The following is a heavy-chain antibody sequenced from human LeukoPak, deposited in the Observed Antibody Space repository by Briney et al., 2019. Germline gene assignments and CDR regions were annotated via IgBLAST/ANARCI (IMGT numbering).Heavy chain of an antibody. CDR3: ARDSDFGVALFDS. CDR1: GGSISSGGYS. Sequence: SQTLSLTCAVSGGSISSGGYSWSWIRQPPGQGLEWIGYIYHSGSTYYNPSLKSRVTISVDRSKNQFSLKLSSVTAADTAVYYCARDSDFGVALFDSWGQGTLVTVSS. V-gene: IGHV4-30-2*01. D-gene: IGHD3-3*01. J-gene: IGHJ4*02. CDR2: IYHSGST.